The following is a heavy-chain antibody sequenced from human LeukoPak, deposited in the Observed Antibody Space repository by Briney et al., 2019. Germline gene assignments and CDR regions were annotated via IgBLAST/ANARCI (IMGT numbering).Heavy chain of an antibody. V-gene: IGHV4-39*01. CDR2: IYYSGST. J-gene: IGHJ4*02. CDR1: GGSISSSSYY. CDR3: ARLYDPRLGSYGFDY. D-gene: IGHD1-26*01. Sequence: PSQTLSLTCTVSGGSISSSSYYWGWIRQPPGKGLEWTGSIYYSGSTYYNPSLKSRVTISVDTSKNQFSLKLSSVTAADTAVYYCARLYDPRLGSYGFDYWGQGTLVTVSS.